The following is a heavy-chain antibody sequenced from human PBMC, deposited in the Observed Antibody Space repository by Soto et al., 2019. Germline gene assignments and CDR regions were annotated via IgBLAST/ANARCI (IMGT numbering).Heavy chain of an antibody. Sequence: ASVKVSCKASGYSFTDYHIHWVRQAPGQGLEWLGRINPKSGGTSTAQKLQGRVTMTTDTSTSTAYMELRSLRSDDTAVYYCARGGVVVVVAATYYYYGMDVWGQGTTVTVSS. J-gene: IGHJ6*02. CDR1: GYSFTDYH. D-gene: IGHD2-15*01. CDR3: ARGGVVVVVAATYYYYGMDV. V-gene: IGHV1-2*06. CDR2: INPKSGGT.